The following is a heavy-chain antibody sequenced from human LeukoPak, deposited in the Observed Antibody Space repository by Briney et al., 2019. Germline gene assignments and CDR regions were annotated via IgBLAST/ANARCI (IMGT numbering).Heavy chain of an antibody. CDR3: ARGDDYGDYWGLY. CDR2: VNPKSGYT. J-gene: IGHJ4*02. Sequence: GASVKVSCKASGYTFTRYDINWVRQATGQGLEWMGWVNPKSGYTGYAQKFQGRVTITRDTSINTAYMELRSLISDDAAVYYCARGDDYGDYWGLYWGQGTLVTVSS. D-gene: IGHD4-17*01. V-gene: IGHV1-8*03. CDR1: GYTFTRYD.